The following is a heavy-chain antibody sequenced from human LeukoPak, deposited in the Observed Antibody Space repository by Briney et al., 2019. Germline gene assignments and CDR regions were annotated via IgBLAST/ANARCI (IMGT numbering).Heavy chain of an antibody. D-gene: IGHD5-24*01. Sequence: GGSLRLSCAASGFTFSSYAMYWVRQAPGKGLEWVAVISYDGSNKYYADSVKGRFTISRDNSKNTLYLQMNSLRAEDTAVYYCARDRGWLRSNDYWGQGTLVTVSS. V-gene: IGHV3-30-3*01. J-gene: IGHJ4*02. CDR3: ARDRGWLRSNDY. CDR2: ISYDGSNK. CDR1: GFTFSSYA.